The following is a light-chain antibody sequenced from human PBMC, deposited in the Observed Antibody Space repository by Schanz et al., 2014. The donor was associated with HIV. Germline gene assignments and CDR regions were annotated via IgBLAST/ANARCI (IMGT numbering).Light chain of an antibody. J-gene: IGLJ2*01. V-gene: IGLV2-23*02. CDR3: CSYAGTSTFVV. CDR1: SSDVATYNL. Sequence: QSALTQPASVSGSPGQSITISCIGTSSDVATYNLVSWYQQHPGKAPKLMIYEVTKRPSGVSDRFSASKSGNTASLTISGIQAEDEAHYYCCSYAGTSTFVVFGGGTQLTVL. CDR2: EVT.